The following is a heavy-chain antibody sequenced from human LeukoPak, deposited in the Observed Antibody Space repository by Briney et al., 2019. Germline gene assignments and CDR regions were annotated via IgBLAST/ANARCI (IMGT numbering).Heavy chain of an antibody. Sequence: SVKGRFTISRDNAKNSLYLQMNSLGAEDTAVYYCARESGSSFDYWGQGTLVAVSS. V-gene: IGHV3-48*03. D-gene: IGHD1-26*01. J-gene: IGHJ4*02. CDR3: ARESGSSFDY.